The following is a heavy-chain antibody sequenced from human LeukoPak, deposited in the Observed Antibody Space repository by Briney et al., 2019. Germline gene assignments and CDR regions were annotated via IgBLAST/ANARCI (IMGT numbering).Heavy chain of an antibody. CDR2: IYHTGSA. J-gene: IGHJ6*02. CDR3: TRKDYYYYGMDV. Sequence: PSETLSLTCAVSGGSISSVSWWSWVRQSPAKGLEWIGEIYHTGSANYNPSLKSRVTISVDKSKNQFSLRLSSVTAADTAVYYCTRKDYYYYGMDVWGQGTTVTVSS. V-gene: IGHV4-4*02. CDR1: GGSISSVSW.